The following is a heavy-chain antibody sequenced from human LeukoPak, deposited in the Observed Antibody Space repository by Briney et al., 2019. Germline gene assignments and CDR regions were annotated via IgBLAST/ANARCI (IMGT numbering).Heavy chain of an antibody. CDR3: AKPQARRGYYYYMDV. V-gene: IGHV3-33*06. D-gene: IGHD6-6*01. CDR1: GFTFSSYG. CDR2: IWYDGSNK. Sequence: GGSLRLSCAASGFTFSSYGMHWVRQAPGKGLEWVAVIWYDGSNKYYADSVKGRFTISRDNSKNTLYLQMNSLRAEDTAVYYCAKPQARRGYYYYMDVWGKGTTVTVYS. J-gene: IGHJ6*03.